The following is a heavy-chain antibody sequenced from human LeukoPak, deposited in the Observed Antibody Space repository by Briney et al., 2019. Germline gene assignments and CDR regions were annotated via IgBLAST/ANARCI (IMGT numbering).Heavy chain of an antibody. J-gene: IGHJ5*02. D-gene: IGHD1-26*01. CDR1: GYAFTSYD. CDR3: ARDNSVGDYAWWFDP. V-gene: IGHV1-18*01. CDR2: ISAYNGNT. Sequence: ASVKVSCKASGYAFTSYDISWVRQAPGQGLEWMGWISAYNGNTNYAQKLQGRVTMTTDTTTTTAYMELRSLRSDDTVVYYCARDNSVGDYAWWFDPWGQGTLVTVSS.